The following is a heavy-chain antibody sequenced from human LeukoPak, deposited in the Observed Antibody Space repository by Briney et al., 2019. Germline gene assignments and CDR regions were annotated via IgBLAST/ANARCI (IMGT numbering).Heavy chain of an antibody. J-gene: IGHJ6*03. D-gene: IGHD3-3*01. Sequence: GGSLRLSCAASGFTFSSYGMHWVRQAPGKGLEWVAVISYDGSNKYYADSVKGRFTISRDNSKNTLYLQMNSLRAEDTAVYYCAKMPLRFLEWPYYMDVWGKGTTVTVSS. CDR1: GFTFSSYG. CDR3: AKMPLRFLEWPYYMDV. CDR2: ISYDGSNK. V-gene: IGHV3-30*18.